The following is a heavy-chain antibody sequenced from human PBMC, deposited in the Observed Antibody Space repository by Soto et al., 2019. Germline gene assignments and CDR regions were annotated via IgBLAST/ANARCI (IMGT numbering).Heavy chain of an antibody. D-gene: IGHD5-12*01. Sequence: GESLKISCAASGFTFSSYAMSWVRQAPGKGLEWVSAISGSGGSTYYADSVKGRFTISRDNSKNTLYLQMNSLRAEDTAVYYCAKAPEPSGYDPGYFDYWGQGTLVTVSS. V-gene: IGHV3-23*01. CDR3: AKAPEPSGYDPGYFDY. CDR1: GFTFSSYA. CDR2: ISGSGGST. J-gene: IGHJ4*02.